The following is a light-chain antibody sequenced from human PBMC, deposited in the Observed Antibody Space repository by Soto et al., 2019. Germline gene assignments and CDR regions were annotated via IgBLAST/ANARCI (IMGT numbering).Light chain of an antibody. CDR2: EVS. V-gene: IGLV2-14*01. J-gene: IGLJ1*01. Sequence: QSALTQPASVSGSPGQSITISCTGTSSDVGGYNYVSWYQQHPGKAPKLMIFEVSNRPSGVSTRFSASKSGNTASLTISGLQAEDEADYYCSSYASTSTLVFGTATKVTVL. CDR1: SSDVGGYNY. CDR3: SSYASTSTLV.